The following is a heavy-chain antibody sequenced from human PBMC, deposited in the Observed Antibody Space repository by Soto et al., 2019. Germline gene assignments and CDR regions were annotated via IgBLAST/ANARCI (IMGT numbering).Heavy chain of an antibody. Sequence: GASVKVSCKASGYTFTGYYMHWVRQAPGQGLEWMGWINPNSGGTNYAQKFQGRVTMTRDTSISTAYMELSRLRSDDTAVYYCARATGLSADHPSGEHRSSWPYDAFDIWGQGTMVPVSS. CDR2: INPNSGGT. V-gene: IGHV1-2*02. D-gene: IGHD6-13*01. CDR3: ARATGLSADHPSGEHRSSWPYDAFDI. CDR1: GYTFTGYY. J-gene: IGHJ3*02.